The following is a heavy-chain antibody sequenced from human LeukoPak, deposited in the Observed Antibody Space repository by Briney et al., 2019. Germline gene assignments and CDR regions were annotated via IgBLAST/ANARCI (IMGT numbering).Heavy chain of an antibody. CDR1: GGSISSYD. CDR2: IYYSGST. D-gene: IGHD6-13*01. V-gene: IGHV4-59*01. Sequence: SETLSLTCTVSGGSISSYDWSWIRQPPGKGLEWIGYIYYSGSTNYNPSLKSRVTISVDTSKNQFSLKLSSVTAADTAVYYCASDIAAAGVFTFDYWGQGTLVTVTS. CDR3: ASDIAAAGVFTFDY. J-gene: IGHJ4*02.